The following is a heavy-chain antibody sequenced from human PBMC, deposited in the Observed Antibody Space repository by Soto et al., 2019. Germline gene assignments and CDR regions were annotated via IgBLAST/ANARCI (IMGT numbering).Heavy chain of an antibody. D-gene: IGHD5-18*01. Sequence: PGVSLSLSCEASGFNFSKSGMYWVRQAPGKGLEWISYTSSTSHPKYYADAVKGRFTISRDNAKNSLYLQMDGLRDDDTALYYCARDRTAMDVFDSWGQGTQVTVSS. V-gene: IGHV3-48*02. CDR3: ARDRTAMDVFDS. J-gene: IGHJ4*01. CDR1: GFNFSKSG. CDR2: TSSTSHPK.